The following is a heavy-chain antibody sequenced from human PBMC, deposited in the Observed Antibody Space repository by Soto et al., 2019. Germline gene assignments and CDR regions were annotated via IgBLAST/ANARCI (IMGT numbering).Heavy chain of an antibody. V-gene: IGHV5-51*01. D-gene: IGHD3-3*01. J-gene: IGHJ6*04. CDR2: IYPGDSDT. CDR3: ARHRTGSYDFWSGYLPYDYGTDV. Sequence: GESLKISCFGSGYSFTSYWIGWVRQMPGKGLEWMGIIYPGDSDTRYSPSFQGQVTISADKSISTAYLQWSSLKASDTAMYYCARHRTGSYDFWSGYLPYDYGTDVRGKGTTVTVSS. CDR1: GYSFTSYW.